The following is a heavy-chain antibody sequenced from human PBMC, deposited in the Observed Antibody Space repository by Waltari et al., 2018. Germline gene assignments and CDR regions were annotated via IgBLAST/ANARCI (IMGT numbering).Heavy chain of an antibody. V-gene: IGHV1-2*02. CDR1: GYTFSDYY. J-gene: IGHJ5*02. Sequence: QVQLVQSGAEVKKPGASVKVSCKASGYTFSDYYIHWVRQAPGQGLEWMGWINPKSGGTIYAQKFQGRVTMTRDTSSSTVYMELSRLRSDDTAVYFCARDTEGYNWFDPWGQGSLVTVSS. CDR3: ARDTEGYNWFDP. CDR2: INPKSGGT.